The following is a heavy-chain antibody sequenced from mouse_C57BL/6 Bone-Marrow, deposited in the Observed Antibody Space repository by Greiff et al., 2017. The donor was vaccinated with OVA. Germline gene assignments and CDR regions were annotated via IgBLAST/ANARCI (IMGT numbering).Heavy chain of an antibody. CDR3: AREPYFDY. J-gene: IGHJ2*01. CDR1: GYTFTSYG. Sequence: QVQLKQYGAELARPGASVKLSCKASGYTFTSYGISWVKQRTGQGLEWIGEIYPRSGNTYYNEKFKGKATLTADKSSSTAYMELRSLTSEDSAVYFCAREPYFDYWGQGTTLTVSS. CDR2: IYPRSGNT. V-gene: IGHV1-81*01.